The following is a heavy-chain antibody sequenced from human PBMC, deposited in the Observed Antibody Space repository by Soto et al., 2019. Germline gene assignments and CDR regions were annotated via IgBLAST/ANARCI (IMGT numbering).Heavy chain of an antibody. CDR1: VGTFSSYT. J-gene: IGHJ2*01. CDR2: IIPILGIA. Sequence: SSVTVSCQDSVGTFSSYTISWVRQAPGQGLEWMGRIIPILGIANYAQKFQGRVTITADKSTSTAYMELSSLRSEDTAVYYCARLSARTAMANDPIGAALDWYFDLWGRGTLVTVSS. CDR3: ARLSARTAMANDPIGAALDWYFDL. D-gene: IGHD5-18*01. V-gene: IGHV1-69*02.